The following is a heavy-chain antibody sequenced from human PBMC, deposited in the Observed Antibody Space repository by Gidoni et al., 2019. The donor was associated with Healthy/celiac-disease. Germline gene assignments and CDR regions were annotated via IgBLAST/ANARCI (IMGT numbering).Heavy chain of an antibody. Sequence: EVQLVESGGGLVQPGGSLRLSCAAAGVTFSSYDMHWVRQATGKGLECVSAIGTAGDTYYPGSVKGRFTISRENAKNSLYLQMNSLRAGDTAVYYCARVFYGDYWYFDLWGRGTLVTVSS. V-gene: IGHV3-13*01. D-gene: IGHD4-17*01. J-gene: IGHJ2*01. CDR1: GVTFSSYD. CDR2: IGTAGDT. CDR3: ARVFYGDYWYFDL.